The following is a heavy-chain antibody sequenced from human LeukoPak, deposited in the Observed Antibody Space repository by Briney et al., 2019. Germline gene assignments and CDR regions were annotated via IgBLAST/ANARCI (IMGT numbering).Heavy chain of an antibody. Sequence: GGSLRLSCAASGFTFSDYYMSWFRQAPGKGLEWVSYISSSSSHTTYADSVKGRSTISRDNARNSLSLQVNSLRADDTAVYYCARVGSIAAAGTPDYWGQGPLVTVSS. J-gene: IGHJ4*02. V-gene: IGHV3-11*06. CDR1: GFTFSDYY. CDR2: ISSSSSHT. D-gene: IGHD6-13*01. CDR3: ARVGSIAAAGTPDY.